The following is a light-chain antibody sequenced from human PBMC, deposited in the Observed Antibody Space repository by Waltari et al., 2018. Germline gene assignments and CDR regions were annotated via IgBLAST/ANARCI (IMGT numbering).Light chain of an antibody. CDR3: QQYGRSPFT. J-gene: IGKJ2*01. CDR1: QSVSKSY. Sequence: EVVLTQSPGTLSLSPGDSVTLSCRASQSVSKSYLAWYRQKPDQPPRLLIYGASNRATGIPDRFSGGGSGTDFTLTISRLEPEDFAVFYCQQYGRSPFTFGQGTNLEIK. CDR2: GAS. V-gene: IGKV3-20*01.